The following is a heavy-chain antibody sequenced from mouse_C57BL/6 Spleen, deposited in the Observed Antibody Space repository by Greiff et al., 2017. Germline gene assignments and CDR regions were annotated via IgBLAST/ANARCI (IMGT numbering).Heavy chain of an antibody. CDR3: ASKGFYYGSSKSYFDV. CDR1: GYSFTGYF. J-gene: IGHJ1*03. CDR2: INPYNGDT. D-gene: IGHD1-1*01. V-gene: IGHV1-20*01. Sequence: EVQLQQSGPELVKPGASVKISCKASGYSFTGYFMNWVMQSHGKSLEWIGRINPYNGDTFYNQKFKGKATLTVDKSSSTAHMALRSLTSEDSAVYYCASKGFYYGSSKSYFDVWGTGTTVTVSS.